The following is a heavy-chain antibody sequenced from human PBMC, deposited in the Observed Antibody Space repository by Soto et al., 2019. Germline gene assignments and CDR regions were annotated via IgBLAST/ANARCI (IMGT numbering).Heavy chain of an antibody. CDR3: ATPRVKAAADFDY. V-gene: IGHV4-31*03. Sequence: SETLSLTCTVSGGSISSGGYYWSWIRPHPGKGLEWIGYIYYSGSTYYNPSLKSRVTISVDTSKNQFSLKLSSVTAADTAVYYCATPRVKAAADFDYWGQGTLVTVSS. CDR1: GGSISSGGYY. J-gene: IGHJ4*02. CDR2: IYYSGST. D-gene: IGHD2-2*01.